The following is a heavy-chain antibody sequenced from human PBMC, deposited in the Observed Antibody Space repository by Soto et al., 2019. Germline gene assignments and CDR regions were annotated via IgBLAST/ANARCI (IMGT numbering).Heavy chain of an antibody. D-gene: IGHD3-3*01. Sequence: PGGSLRLSCAASGFTFSDYWMTWVRQAPGKGLEWVANIKQDGSEQYCVDSVKGRFTISRDNAKNSLYLQMNSLRAEDTAVYYCARELKKAQGGNTYDFNSPGFDYWGQGALVTVSS. CDR3: ARELKKAQGGNTYDFNSPGFDY. V-gene: IGHV3-7*05. CDR1: GFTFSDYW. J-gene: IGHJ4*02. CDR2: IKQDGSEQ.